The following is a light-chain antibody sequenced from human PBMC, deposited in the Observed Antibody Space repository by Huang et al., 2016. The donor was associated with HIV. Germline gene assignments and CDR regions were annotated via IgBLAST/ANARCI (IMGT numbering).Light chain of an antibody. Sequence: DIQMTQSPSSLSASVGDRVTITCRASQSINSYLNWYQHKPEKAPKHLIYAASSLQSGVPSEFSCSGSGTDFTLTISSLQPEDFATYCCQQVYSTPWTFGQGTKVEIK. J-gene: IGKJ1*01. CDR2: AAS. CDR1: QSINSY. V-gene: IGKV1-39*01. CDR3: QQVYSTPWT.